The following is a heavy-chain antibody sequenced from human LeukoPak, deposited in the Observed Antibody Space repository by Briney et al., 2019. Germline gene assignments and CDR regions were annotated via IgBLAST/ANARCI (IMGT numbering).Heavy chain of an antibody. CDR3: ATVDIVATIWPVDY. J-gene: IGHJ4*02. CDR2: ISGSGGST. CDR1: GFTFSSYA. V-gene: IGHV3-23*01. D-gene: IGHD5-12*01. Sequence: GGSLRLSCAASGFTFSSYAMSWVRQAPGKGLEWVSAISGSGGSTYYADSVKGRFTISRDNSKNTLYLQMNSLRAEDTAVYYCATVDIVATIWPVDYWGQGALVTVSS.